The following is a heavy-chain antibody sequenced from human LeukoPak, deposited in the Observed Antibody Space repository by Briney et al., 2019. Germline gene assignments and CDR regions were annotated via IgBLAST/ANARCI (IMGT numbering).Heavy chain of an antibody. J-gene: IGHJ4*02. V-gene: IGHV3-64*01. CDR3: AKGGWSSWYCDY. CDR2: ISSNGGST. CDR1: GFTFSSYA. Sequence: HAGGSLRLSCAASGFTFSSYAMHWVRQAPGKGLEYVSAISSNGGSTYYANSVKGRFTISRDNSKNTLYLQMGSLRAEDMAVYYCAKGGWSSWYCDYWGQGTLVTVSS. D-gene: IGHD6-13*01.